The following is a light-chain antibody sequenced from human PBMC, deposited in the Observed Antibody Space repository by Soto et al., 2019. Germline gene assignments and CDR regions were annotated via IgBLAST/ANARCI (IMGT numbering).Light chain of an antibody. J-gene: IGLJ1*01. CDR3: SSYAGSSNV. Sequence: QSVLTQRASVPGSTGQSINVSCTGTSRDIGAYNYVSWYQKHPGKAHTLIIYEVTKRPSGVPDRFSGSKSGNTASLTVSGLQAEDEADYDCSSYAGSSNVFGGGSKVTVL. CDR1: SRDIGAYNY. CDR2: EVT. V-gene: IGLV2-8*01.